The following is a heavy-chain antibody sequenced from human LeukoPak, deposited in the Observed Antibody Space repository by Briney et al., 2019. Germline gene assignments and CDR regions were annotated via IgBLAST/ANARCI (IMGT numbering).Heavy chain of an antibody. Sequence: PGGSLRLSCAASGFTFSSYAMSWVRQASGKGLEWVSAISGSGGSTYYADSVKGRFTISRDNSKNTLYLQMNSLRAEDTAVYYCARGGDFGVPAPLGIDAFDIWGQGTMVTVSS. J-gene: IGHJ3*02. V-gene: IGHV3-23*01. CDR2: ISGSGGST. CDR3: ARGGDFGVPAPLGIDAFDI. D-gene: IGHD2-2*01. CDR1: GFTFSSYA.